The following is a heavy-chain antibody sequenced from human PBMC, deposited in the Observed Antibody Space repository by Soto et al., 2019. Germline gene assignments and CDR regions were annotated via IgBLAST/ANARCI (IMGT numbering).Heavy chain of an antibody. CDR3: ARVSIYDSSGYYYFDY. D-gene: IGHD3-22*01. Sequence: ASVKVSCKASGYTFTSYAMHWVRQAPGQRLEWMGWINAGNGNTKYSQKFQGRVTITRDTSASTAYMELSSLRSEDTAVYYCARVSIYDSSGYYYFDYWGQGTLVTVSS. CDR2: INAGNGNT. V-gene: IGHV1-3*01. J-gene: IGHJ4*02. CDR1: GYTFTSYA.